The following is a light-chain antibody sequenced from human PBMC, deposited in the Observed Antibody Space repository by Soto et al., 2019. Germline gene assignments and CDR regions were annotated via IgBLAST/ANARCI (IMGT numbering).Light chain of an antibody. Sequence: QSVLTQPPSAFATPGQGVTISCSGSSSNIGTNTVTWYQQLPGTAPKLLIYTDSFRSSGVPERFSGSKSGTSASLAISGLQSDDEADYYCAAWDDNLKAYVFGTGTKVTVL. CDR1: SSNIGTNT. CDR2: TDS. V-gene: IGLV1-44*01. J-gene: IGLJ1*01. CDR3: AAWDDNLKAYV.